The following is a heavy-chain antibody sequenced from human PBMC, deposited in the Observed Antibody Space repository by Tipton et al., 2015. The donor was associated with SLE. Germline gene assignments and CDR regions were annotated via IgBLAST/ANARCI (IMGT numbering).Heavy chain of an antibody. V-gene: IGHV3-7*01. CDR3: AKERFGAFEI. Sequence: LSLTCTVSGGSISSSSYYWGWIRQSPGKGLEWVANIKYDGSVEYYVDSVKGRFTISRDNGKNSLYLQMNSLRAEDTAVYYCAKERFGAFEIWGQGTMVTVSS. CDR1: GGSISSSSYY. D-gene: IGHD3-16*01. J-gene: IGHJ3*02. CDR2: IKYDGSVE.